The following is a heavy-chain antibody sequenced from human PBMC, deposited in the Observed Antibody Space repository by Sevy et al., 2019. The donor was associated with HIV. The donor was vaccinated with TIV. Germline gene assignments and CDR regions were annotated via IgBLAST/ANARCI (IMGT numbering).Heavy chain of an antibody. D-gene: IGHD6-13*01. J-gene: IGHJ4*02. CDR1: RFIFNDYG. CDR2: IQYDGNDK. CDR3: AKNTAAAGAGGFDY. Sequence: GGSLRLSCAASRFIFNDYGMHWVRQAPGKGREWVAFIQYDGNDKYYADSMRGRFTISRDNSKNMLFLQMNSLRSEDTAMYYCAKNTAAAGAGGFDYWGQGTLVTVSS. V-gene: IGHV3-30*02.